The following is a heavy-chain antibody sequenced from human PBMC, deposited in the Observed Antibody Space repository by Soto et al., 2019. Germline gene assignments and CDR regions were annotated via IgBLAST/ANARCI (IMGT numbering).Heavy chain of an antibody. D-gene: IGHD6-13*01. Sequence: GGSLRLSCAASGFTFSSYGMHWVRQAPGKGLEWVAVIWYDGSNKYYADSVKGRFTISRDNSKKTLYLQMNSLRAEDTAVYYCARDRFGSSWEDYWGQGTLVTVSS. V-gene: IGHV3-33*01. CDR1: GFTFSSYG. CDR2: IWYDGSNK. CDR3: ARDRFGSSWEDY. J-gene: IGHJ4*02.